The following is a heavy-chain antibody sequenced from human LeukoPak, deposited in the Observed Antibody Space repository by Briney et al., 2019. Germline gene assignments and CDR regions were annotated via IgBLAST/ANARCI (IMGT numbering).Heavy chain of an antibody. CDR1: GFTFSDYY. D-gene: IGHD4-17*01. CDR2: ISSSGSTI. CDR3: ARDPKTMTTVTEPFDY. Sequence: GGSLRLSCAASGFTFSDYYMSWIRQAPGKGLEWVSYISSSGSTIYYADSVKGRFTISRDNAKNSLYLQMNSLRAEDTAVYYCARDPKTMTTVTEPFDYWGQGTLVTVSS. V-gene: IGHV3-11*04. J-gene: IGHJ4*02.